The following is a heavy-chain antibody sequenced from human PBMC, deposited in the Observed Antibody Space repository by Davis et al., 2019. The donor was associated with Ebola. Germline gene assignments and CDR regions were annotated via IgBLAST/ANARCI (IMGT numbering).Heavy chain of an antibody. J-gene: IGHJ4*02. CDR1: GGSISSSSYY. Sequence: MPSETLSLTCTVSGGSISSSSYYWGWIRQPPGKGPEWIGSIYYSGSTYYNPSLKSRVTISVDTSKNQFSLKLSSVTAADTAVYYYARRMRGQSPLDYWSQGTLVTVSS. D-gene: IGHD3-16*01. CDR2: IYYSGST. CDR3: ARRMRGQSPLDY. V-gene: IGHV4-39*01.